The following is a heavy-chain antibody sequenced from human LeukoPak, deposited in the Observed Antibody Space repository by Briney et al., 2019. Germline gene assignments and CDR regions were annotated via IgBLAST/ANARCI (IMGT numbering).Heavy chain of an antibody. V-gene: IGHV3-23*01. D-gene: IGHD2-15*01. J-gene: IGHJ4*02. CDR2: ISGGGGST. CDR3: TTRLQHHFDY. CDR1: GFTFSPYA. Sequence: GGSLRLSCAASGFTFSPYAMTWVRQAPGKGLDWVSTISGGGGSTYYADSVKGRFTISRDDSQNTVYLQMDSLRAEDTAVYYCTTRLQHHFDYWGQGTQVTVSS.